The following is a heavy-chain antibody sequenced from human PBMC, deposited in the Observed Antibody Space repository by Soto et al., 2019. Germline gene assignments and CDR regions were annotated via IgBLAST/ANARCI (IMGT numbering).Heavy chain of an antibody. CDR3: ARVRLIQARKIGYCSGGSCYSYYFDY. CDR2: IKQDGSEK. Sequence: GSLRLSCAASGFTFSSYWMSWVRQAPGKGLEWVANIKQDGSEKYYVDSVKGRFTISRDNAKNSLYLQMNSLRAEDTAVYYCARVRLIQARKIGYCSGGSCYSYYFDYWGQGTLVTV. J-gene: IGHJ4*02. CDR1: GFTFSSYW. D-gene: IGHD2-15*01. V-gene: IGHV3-7*01.